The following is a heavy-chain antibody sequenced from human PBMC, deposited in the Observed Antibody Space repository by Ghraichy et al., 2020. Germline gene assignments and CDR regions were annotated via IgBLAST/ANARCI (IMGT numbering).Heavy chain of an antibody. CDR2: IYYSGNT. J-gene: IGHJ4*02. Sequence: SETLSLTCTVSGDSVKSFSYYWTWLRQPPGKGLEWIVYIYYSGNTNYNPSLQSRVTISLDTSKNLFSLKLSSVTAADTAVYYCARSRGSTNVDYWGQGTLVTVSS. V-gene: IGHV4-61*01. CDR3: ARSRGSTNVDY. CDR1: GDSVKSFSYY. D-gene: IGHD3-10*01.